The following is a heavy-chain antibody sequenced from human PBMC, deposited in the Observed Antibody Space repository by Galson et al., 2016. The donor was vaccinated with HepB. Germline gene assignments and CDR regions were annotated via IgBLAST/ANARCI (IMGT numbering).Heavy chain of an antibody. CDR3: ARDRSYGYSNGMDG. J-gene: IGHJ6*02. CDR2: IYHSGST. D-gene: IGHD5-18*01. Sequence: TLSLTCAVSGGSISSGGYSWSWIRQPPGKGLEWIGYIYHSGSTYYNPSLKSRVTISVARSKNQFSLKLSSVTAADTAVYYCARDRSYGYSNGMDGWGQGTTVTVSS. CDR1: GGSISSGGYS. V-gene: IGHV4-30-2*01.